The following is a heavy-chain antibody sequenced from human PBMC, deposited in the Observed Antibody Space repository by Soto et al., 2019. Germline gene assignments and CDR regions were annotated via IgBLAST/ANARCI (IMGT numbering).Heavy chain of an antibody. CDR3: ARGMYKSGWNLDL. D-gene: IGHD6-19*01. J-gene: IGHJ5*02. Sequence: SETLSLTCPVSGGSVSSATYFWSWVRQPPGGGLEWIAYILHSGSSMYNPSLKSRVTISLSTSKTQFSLILTSVTAADTAVYYCARGMYKSGWNLDLWGQGIVVTVSS. V-gene: IGHV4-61*01. CDR1: GGSVSSATYF. CDR2: ILHSGSS.